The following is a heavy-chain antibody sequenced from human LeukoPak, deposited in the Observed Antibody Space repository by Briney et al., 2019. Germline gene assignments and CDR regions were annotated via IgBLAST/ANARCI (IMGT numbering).Heavy chain of an antibody. CDR3: ARDPPAVAINTYG. D-gene: IGHD5-24*01. CDR2: IYSGGDT. CDR1: GVTVSNNF. V-gene: IGHV3-66*01. J-gene: IGHJ4*02. Sequence: PGGSLRLSCAASGVTVSNNFMLWVRQAPGKGLEWVSLIYSGGDTHYADSVKGRFTISRDNSKNTLYLQMNNLRAEDTAVYYCARDPPAVAINTYGWGQGTLVTVSP.